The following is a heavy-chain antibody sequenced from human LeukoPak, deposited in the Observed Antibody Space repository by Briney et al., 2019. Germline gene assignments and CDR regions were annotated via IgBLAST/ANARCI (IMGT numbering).Heavy chain of an antibody. CDR3: ARAGSGMSYGQLHYFDY. J-gene: IGHJ4*02. CDR1: GGTFSSYA. D-gene: IGHD3-10*01. CDR2: IIPIFGTA. V-gene: IGHV1-69*13. Sequence: ASVTVSCKASGGTFSSYAISWVRQAPGQGLEWMGGIIPIFGTANYAQKFEGRVTITADESTSTAYMELSSLRSEDTAVYYCARAGSGMSYGQLHYFDYWGQGTLVTVSS.